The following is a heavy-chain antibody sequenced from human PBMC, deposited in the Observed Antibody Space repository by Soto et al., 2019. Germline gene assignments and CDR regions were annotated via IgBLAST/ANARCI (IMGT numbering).Heavy chain of an antibody. V-gene: IGHV3-23*01. D-gene: IGHD6-19*01. CDR3: AKATTNGGWFNPFDS. CDR2: LSGSGTST. CDR1: GFSFVNYA. J-gene: IGHJ4*02. Sequence: GGSLRLSCAASGFSFVNYAMNWVRQAPGKGLEWVSGLSGSGTSTYYADSVKGRFTISRDNSRDTLFLQMNSLTADDTAVYYCAKATTNGGWFNPFDSWGQGALV.